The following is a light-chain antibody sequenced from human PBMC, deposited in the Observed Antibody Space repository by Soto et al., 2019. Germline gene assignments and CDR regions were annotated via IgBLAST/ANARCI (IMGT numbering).Light chain of an antibody. Sequence: EIVLTQSPGTLSLSPGERATLSCRASQSVSSSYLAWYQQKPGQAPRLLIYGAFTRATGIPDRFGGSGSGTDFTLTISRLEPEDFAVYYCQQYGSSPWTFGQGNKVEIK. CDR2: GAF. CDR1: QSVSSSY. V-gene: IGKV3-20*01. CDR3: QQYGSSPWT. J-gene: IGKJ1*01.